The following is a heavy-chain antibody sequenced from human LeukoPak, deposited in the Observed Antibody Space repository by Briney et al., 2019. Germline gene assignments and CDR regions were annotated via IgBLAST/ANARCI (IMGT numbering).Heavy chain of an antibody. V-gene: IGHV3-48*01. Sequence: GGSLRLSXAVSGFTFSSYSMNWVRRAPGKGLEWVSYIGSSVSTRYYADSVKGRFTISRDNGKHSLYLQMNSLRAEDTAVYYCAREGSDFWSGYSKGYFDYWGQGTLVTVSS. D-gene: IGHD3-3*01. CDR3: AREGSDFWSGYSKGYFDY. J-gene: IGHJ4*02. CDR2: IGSSVSTR. CDR1: GFTFSSYS.